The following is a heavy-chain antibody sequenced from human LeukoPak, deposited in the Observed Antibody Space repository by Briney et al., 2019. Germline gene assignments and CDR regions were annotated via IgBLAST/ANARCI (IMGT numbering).Heavy chain of an antibody. CDR2: ISAYNGNT. J-gene: IGHJ5*02. V-gene: IGHV1-18*01. CDR1: GYTFTSYG. CDR3: ARDGSGSRSRLRFDP. Sequence: ASVKVSCKASGYTFTSYGISWVRQAPGQGLEWMGWISAYNGNTNYAQKFQGRVTMTRDTSTSTVYMELSSLRSEDTAVYYCARDGSGSRSRLRFDPWGQGTLVTVSS. D-gene: IGHD3-10*01.